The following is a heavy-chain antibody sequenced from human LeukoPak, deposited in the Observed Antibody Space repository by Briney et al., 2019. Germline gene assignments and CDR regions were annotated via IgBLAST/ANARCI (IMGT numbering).Heavy chain of an antibody. Sequence: SQTLSLTCAISGDSVSSKNAAWNWIRQSPSRGLEWLGRTYYRSKWHNDNAESVKGRISINADTSKNQFSLQLNSVTPEDTAVYYSAKSRDKVVAYYYFDYWGQGTLVTVSS. D-gene: IGHD2-15*01. CDR1: GDSVSSKNAA. CDR2: TYYRSKWHN. V-gene: IGHV6-1*01. J-gene: IGHJ4*02. CDR3: AKSRDKVVAYYYFDY.